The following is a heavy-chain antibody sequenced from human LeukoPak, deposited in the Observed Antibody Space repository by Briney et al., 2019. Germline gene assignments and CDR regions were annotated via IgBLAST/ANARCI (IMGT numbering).Heavy chain of an antibody. Sequence: QTGGSLRLSCAASGFSFSAYWMTWVRQAPGTGLEWVANINPAGSETYYVDPVKGRFSISRDNVKNLVYLQMNSLRAEDTAVYHCARFGYVAAVDVWGQGTPVTVSS. CDR1: GFSFSAYW. CDR3: ARFGYVAAVDV. J-gene: IGHJ4*02. D-gene: IGHD2-15*01. V-gene: IGHV3-7*01. CDR2: INPAGSET.